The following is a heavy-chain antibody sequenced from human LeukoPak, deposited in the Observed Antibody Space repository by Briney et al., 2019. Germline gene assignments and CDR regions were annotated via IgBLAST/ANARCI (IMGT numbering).Heavy chain of an antibody. D-gene: IGHD2-15*01. J-gene: IGHJ4*02. CDR1: GYTFTGYY. Sequence: ASVKVSCKASGYTFTGYYMHWVRQAPGQGLEWMGWINPNSGGTNYAQKFQGRVTMTRDTSISTAYMELCRLRSDDTAVYYCARERPRYCSGGSCYLGYFDYWGQGTLVTVSS. CDR2: INPNSGGT. CDR3: ARERPRYCSGGSCYLGYFDY. V-gene: IGHV1-2*02.